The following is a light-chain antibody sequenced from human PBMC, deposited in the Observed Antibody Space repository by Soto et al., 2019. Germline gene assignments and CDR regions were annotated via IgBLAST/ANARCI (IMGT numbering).Light chain of an antibody. V-gene: IGKV3-20*01. Sequence: EIVLTQSPGTLSLSPGERATLSCRASQSVTSNYLAWYQQKPGQAPRLLIYGASSRATSIPDRFSGSGSGTDFTLTISRLDPEDFAVYYCQQYADSPRTFGQGTTMEVK. CDR3: QQYADSPRT. J-gene: IGKJ1*01. CDR1: QSVTSNY. CDR2: GAS.